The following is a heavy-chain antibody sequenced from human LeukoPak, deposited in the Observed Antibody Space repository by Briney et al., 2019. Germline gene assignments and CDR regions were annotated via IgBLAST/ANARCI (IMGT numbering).Heavy chain of an antibody. Sequence: GGSLRLSCAASGFTFSEAWMHWVRQAPGEGLVWGSRINNDGSTTRYADSVKGRFTISRDNAKNTLYLQMNSLRAEDTAVYYCARVSGPGMNEYFHLWGQGTLVTVSS. V-gene: IGHV3-74*01. D-gene: IGHD3-10*01. J-gene: IGHJ1*01. CDR1: GFTFSEAW. CDR2: INNDGSTT. CDR3: ARVSGPGMNEYFHL.